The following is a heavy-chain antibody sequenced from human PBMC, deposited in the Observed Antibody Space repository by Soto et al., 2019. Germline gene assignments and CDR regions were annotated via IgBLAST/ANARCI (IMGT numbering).Heavy chain of an antibody. D-gene: IGHD2-2*02. CDR2: IIPIFGTA. V-gene: IGHV1-69*13. J-gene: IGHJ4*02. Sequence: SVKVSCKASGGTFSSYAISWVRQAPGQGLEWMGGIIPIFGTANYAQKFQGRVTITADESTSTAYMELSSLRSEDTAVYYCARGGVVVPAAIPYYFDYWGQGTLVTVSS. CDR1: GGTFSSYA. CDR3: ARGGVVVPAAIPYYFDY.